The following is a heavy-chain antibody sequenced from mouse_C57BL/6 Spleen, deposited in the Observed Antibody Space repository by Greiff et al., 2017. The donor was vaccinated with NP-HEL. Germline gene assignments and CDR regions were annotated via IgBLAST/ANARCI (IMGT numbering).Heavy chain of an antibody. CDR2: IHPNSGST. V-gene: IGHV1-64*01. J-gene: IGHJ4*01. CDR3: ARPYYISYYAMDY. Sequence: QVQLQQPGAELVKPGASVKLSCKASGYTFTSYWMHWVKQRPGQGLEWIGMIHPNSGSTNYNEKFKSKATLTVDKSSSTAYMQLSSLTSEDSAVYYCARPYYISYYAMDYWGQGTSVTVSS. D-gene: IGHD2-12*01. CDR1: GYTFTSYW.